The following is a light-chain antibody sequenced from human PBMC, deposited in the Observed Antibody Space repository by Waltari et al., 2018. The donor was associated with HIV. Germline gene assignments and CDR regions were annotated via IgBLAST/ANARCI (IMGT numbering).Light chain of an antibody. CDR1: QDISSY. J-gene: IGKJ5*01. CDR2: AGF. CDR3: QQYYSYPLT. Sequence: AIRMTQSPSSVSASTGARVTITCRASQDISSYLVWYQQKPGRAPELLIYAGFALQSGVPSRFSGSGSGTDFTLTISSLQSEDFATYYCQQYYSYPLTFGQGTRLEI. V-gene: IGKV1-8*01.